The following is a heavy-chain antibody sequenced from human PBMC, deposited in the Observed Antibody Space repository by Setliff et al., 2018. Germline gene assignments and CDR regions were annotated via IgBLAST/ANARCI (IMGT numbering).Heavy chain of an antibody. D-gene: IGHD3-22*01. J-gene: IGHJ4*02. Sequence: ASVKVSCKASGGAFSTYSLSWVRQAPGQGFEWVGRIIPILGITNYAQRFQGRVTITADDSTSTIYMDVSSLRSDDTAMYYCARDAHDYDSSENPIVDCWGQGTLVTVSS. V-gene: IGHV1-69*13. CDR2: IIPILGIT. CDR1: GGAFSTYS. CDR3: ARDAHDYDSSENPIVDC.